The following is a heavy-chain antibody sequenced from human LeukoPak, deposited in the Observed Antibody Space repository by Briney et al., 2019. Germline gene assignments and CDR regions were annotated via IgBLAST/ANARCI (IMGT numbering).Heavy chain of an antibody. Sequence: PSETLSLTCTVSGGSISSYYWSWIRQPPGKGLEWIGYTHYSGSTSYNPSLKSRVTISVDTSKNQFSPKLTSVTAADTAVYYCARGYSGSYGRFDYWGQGTLVTVSS. D-gene: IGHD1-26*01. CDR3: ARGYSGSYGRFDY. J-gene: IGHJ4*02. CDR2: THYSGST. V-gene: IGHV4-59*01. CDR1: GGSISSYY.